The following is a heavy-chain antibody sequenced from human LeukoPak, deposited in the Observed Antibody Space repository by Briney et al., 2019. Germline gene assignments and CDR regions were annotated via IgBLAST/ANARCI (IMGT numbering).Heavy chain of an antibody. J-gene: IGHJ4*02. CDR2: ISGSGGST. Sequence: GGSLRLSCAASGFIVSSNYMSWVRQAPGKGLEWVSAISGSGGSTYYADSVKGRFTISRDNAKNTLYLQMNSLRAEDTAVYYCTRSFDSWGQGTLVTVSS. CDR3: TRSFDS. CDR1: GFIVSSNY. V-gene: IGHV3-23*01.